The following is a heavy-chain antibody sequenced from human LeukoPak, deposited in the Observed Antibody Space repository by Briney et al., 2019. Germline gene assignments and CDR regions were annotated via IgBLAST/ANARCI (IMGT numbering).Heavy chain of an antibody. CDR2: IYYSGST. J-gene: IGHJ2*01. CDR1: GGSISSYY. Sequence: SETLSLTCTVSGGSISSYYWSWIRQPPGKGLEWIGYIYYSGSTNYNPSLKSRVTISVDTSKNQFSLKPSSVTAADTAVYYCARVKSSSWYRGVYWYFDLWGRGTLVTVSS. CDR3: ARVKSSSWYRGVYWYFDL. D-gene: IGHD6-13*01. V-gene: IGHV4-59*01.